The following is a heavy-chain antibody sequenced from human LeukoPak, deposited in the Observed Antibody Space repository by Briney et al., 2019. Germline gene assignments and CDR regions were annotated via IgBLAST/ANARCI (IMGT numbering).Heavy chain of an antibody. V-gene: IGHV3-21*01. CDR2: ISGSSSYI. CDR1: GFTFNNAW. J-gene: IGHJ3*02. CDR3: ARVEIAIAAGGAFDI. Sequence: GGSLRLSCAASGFTFNNAWMSWVRQAPGKGLEWVSSISGSSSYIHYADSVKGRFTISRDNAKNSLYLQMNSLRAEDTAVYYCARVEIAIAAGGAFDIWGQGTMVTVSS. D-gene: IGHD6-25*01.